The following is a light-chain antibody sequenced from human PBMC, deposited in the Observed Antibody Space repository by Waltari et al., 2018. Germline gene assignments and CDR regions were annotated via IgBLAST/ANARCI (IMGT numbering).Light chain of an antibody. CDR3: SCRDNSGFRHV. CDR2: GQN. Sequence: SSDLTQDPAVSVALGQTVRITCQGDSLRSYYATWYQQKPGQAPVFVIFGQNKRHSGIPDLLSGSRSRNTASLTITVAQAEDEADYYCSCRDNSGFRHVFGTGTKVTV. J-gene: IGLJ1*01. CDR1: SLRSYY. V-gene: IGLV3-19*01.